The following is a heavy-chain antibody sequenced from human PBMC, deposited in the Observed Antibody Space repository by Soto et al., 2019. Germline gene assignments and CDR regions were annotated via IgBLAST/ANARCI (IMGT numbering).Heavy chain of an antibody. D-gene: IGHD3-22*01. CDR3: ARADPYYYDSSGYSSSGAFDI. CDR1: GGSFSVYY. CDR2: ISHTGST. V-gene: IGHV4-34*01. Sequence: SETLSLTCAVYGGSFSVYYWSWIRQPPGGGLEWIGDISHTGSTNKNPSLRSRVTISVDTSKNQFSLKVSSVTAADTAVYYCARADPYYYDSSGYSSSGAFDIWGQGTMVTVSS. J-gene: IGHJ3*02.